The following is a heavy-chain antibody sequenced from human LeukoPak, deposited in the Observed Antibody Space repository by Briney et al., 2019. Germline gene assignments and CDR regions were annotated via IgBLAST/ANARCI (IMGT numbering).Heavy chain of an antibody. CDR1: GDSSSGNNY. Sequence: SETLSLTCAVSGDSSSGNNYWTWVRQPPGKGLEWIGEIYRSGATNYNPSLKSRVTVSQDKSKNQFSLKLNSVTAADTAIYYCARNSGYSDLNYWGQGVLVTVSS. J-gene: IGHJ4*02. D-gene: IGHD3-22*01. V-gene: IGHV4-4*02. CDR2: IYRSGAT. CDR3: ARNSGYSDLNY.